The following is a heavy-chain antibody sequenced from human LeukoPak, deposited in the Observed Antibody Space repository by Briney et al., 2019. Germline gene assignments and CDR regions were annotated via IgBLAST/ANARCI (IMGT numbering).Heavy chain of an antibody. CDR2: IKQDGSEK. CDR1: GFTFSRYW. V-gene: IGHV3-7*01. J-gene: IGHJ6*03. Sequence: GGSLRLSCAASGFTFSRYWMSWVRQAPGTGLEWVANIKQDGSEKYYVDSVKGRFTISRDNTKNSLYLQMNSLRAEDTAVYFCARARPPTSYYSYYMDVWGRGTTVIVSS. CDR3: ARARPPTSYYSYYMDV.